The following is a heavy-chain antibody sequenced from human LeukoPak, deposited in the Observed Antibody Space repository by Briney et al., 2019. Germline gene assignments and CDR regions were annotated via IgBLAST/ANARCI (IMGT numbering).Heavy chain of an antibody. J-gene: IGHJ5*02. CDR3: VKGGWSTWFDP. CDR2: ISNSGTST. Sequence: PGGSLRLSCAAPGFTFSSYAMNWVRQAPGRGLEWISGISNSGTSTYYADSVKGRFTISRDNSKNTLDLQMNSLRAEDTAIYYCVKGGWSTWFDPWGQGTLVTVSS. CDR1: GFTFSSYA. D-gene: IGHD3-3*01. V-gene: IGHV3-23*01.